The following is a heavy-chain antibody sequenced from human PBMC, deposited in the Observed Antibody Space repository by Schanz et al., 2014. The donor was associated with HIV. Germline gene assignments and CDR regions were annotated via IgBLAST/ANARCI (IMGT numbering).Heavy chain of an antibody. D-gene: IGHD3-22*01. V-gene: IGHV4-34*02. CDR2: IYYSGST. CDR3: ARSYYYDGSPLPLDS. CDR1: GGSFRGYY. J-gene: IGHJ4*02. Sequence: QVQLQQWGAGLLKPSETLSLTCAVYGGSFRGYYWTWIRQFPGLGLEWIGYIYYSGSTYYNPSLKSRVTISVDTSKNQFSLKMTSVTAADTAVYYCARSYYYDGSPLPLDSWGQGTLVTVSS.